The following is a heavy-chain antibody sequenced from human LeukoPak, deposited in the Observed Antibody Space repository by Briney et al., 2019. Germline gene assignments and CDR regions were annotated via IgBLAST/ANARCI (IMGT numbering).Heavy chain of an antibody. J-gene: IGHJ3*01. V-gene: IGHV3-7*01. CDR2: LNQDGSVQ. D-gene: IGHD2-8*01. CDR3: ARDHNVADV. CDR1: GFTFSHYW. Sequence: PGGSLRLSCVASGFTFSHYWMTWYRQAPGKGLEWVAKLNQDGSVQLYGDSVRGRFTISRDNAKNSVYIQMNSLRVEDTAMYYCARDHNVADVWGQGTMVTVSS.